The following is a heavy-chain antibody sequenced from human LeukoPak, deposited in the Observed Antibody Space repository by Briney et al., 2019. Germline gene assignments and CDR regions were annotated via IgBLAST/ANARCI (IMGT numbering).Heavy chain of an antibody. Sequence: PGGSLRLSCAASGNYWMHWVRQAPGKGLVWVSRINSDGSSTSYADSVKGRFTISRDNAKNTLYLQMNSLRAEDTAVYYCARKYYDFWSGYYSYYYYYGMDVWGQGTTVTVSS. V-gene: IGHV3-74*01. CDR1: GNYW. CDR2: INSDGSST. D-gene: IGHD3-3*01. J-gene: IGHJ6*02. CDR3: ARKYYDFWSGYYSYYYYYGMDV.